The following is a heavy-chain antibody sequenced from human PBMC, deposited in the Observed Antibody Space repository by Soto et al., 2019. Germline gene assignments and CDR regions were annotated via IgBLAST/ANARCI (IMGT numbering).Heavy chain of an antibody. CDR2: ISYDGSNK. D-gene: IGHD6-19*01. CDR1: GFTFSSYA. V-gene: IGHV3-30-3*01. J-gene: IGHJ4*02. Sequence: GGSLRLSCAASGFTFSSYAMHWVRQAPGKGLEWVAVISYDGSNKYYADSVKGRFTISRDNSKNTLYLQMNSLRAEDTAVYYCAKDGYSSGWYLGYWGQGTLVTVSS. CDR3: AKDGYSSGWYLGY.